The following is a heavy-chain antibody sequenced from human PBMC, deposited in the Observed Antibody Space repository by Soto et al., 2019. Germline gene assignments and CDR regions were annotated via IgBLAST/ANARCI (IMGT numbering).Heavy chain of an antibody. D-gene: IGHD2-2*01. V-gene: IGHV3-74*01. CDR1: GFTFSGYW. CDR3: ARPYCSSTSCYNRFDS. Sequence: EVQLVESGGGLVQPWGSLRLSCTASGFTFSGYWMHWVRQVPGKGLVWVSRISTDGSTTSYADSVKGRFTISRDNAKNTLYLHMNSLRAEDTAVYYCARPYCSSTSCYNRFDSWGQGTLVTVSS. J-gene: IGHJ5*01. CDR2: ISTDGSTT.